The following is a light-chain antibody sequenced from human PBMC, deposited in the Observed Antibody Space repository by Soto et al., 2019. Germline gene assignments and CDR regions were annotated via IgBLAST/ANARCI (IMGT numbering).Light chain of an antibody. V-gene: IGLV2-11*01. CDR3: CSYAGSYTGV. J-gene: IGLJ2*01. CDR2: DVT. Sequence: QSVLTQPRSVSGSPGQSVTISCTGTSNDVGGYNYVSWYQQHPGKAPKLMIYDVTKRPSGVPYRFSGSKSGNTASLTISGLQAEDEADYYCCSYAGSYTGVFGGGTKLTVL. CDR1: SNDVGGYNY.